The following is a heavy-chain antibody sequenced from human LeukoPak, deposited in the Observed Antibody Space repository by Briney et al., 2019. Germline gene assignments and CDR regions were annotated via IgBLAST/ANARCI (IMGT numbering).Heavy chain of an antibody. Sequence: ASVKVSCKASGYTFTGYYMHWVRQAPGQGLEWMGWINPNSGGTNYAQKFQGRVTMTRDTSISTAYMELSRLRSDDTAVYYCAKAFRYYDFWSGYYLYYYGMDVWGQGTTVTVSS. CDR2: INPNSGGT. V-gene: IGHV1-2*02. CDR3: AKAFRYYDFWSGYYLYYYGMDV. D-gene: IGHD3-3*01. J-gene: IGHJ6*02. CDR1: GYTFTGYY.